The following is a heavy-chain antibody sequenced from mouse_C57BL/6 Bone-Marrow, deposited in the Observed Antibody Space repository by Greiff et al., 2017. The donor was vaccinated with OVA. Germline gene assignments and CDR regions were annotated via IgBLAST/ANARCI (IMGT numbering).Heavy chain of an antibody. CDR1: GYTFTSYW. CDR3: ARSTTVDYFDY. Sequence: QVQLQQPGAELVKPGASVKLSCKASGYTFTSYWMHWVKQRPGQGLEWIGMIHPNSGSTNYNEKFKSKATLTVDKSSSTAYMQLSGLTSEDSAVYYCARSTTVDYFDYWGQGTTLTVSS. CDR2: IHPNSGST. V-gene: IGHV1-64*01. D-gene: IGHD1-1*01. J-gene: IGHJ2*01.